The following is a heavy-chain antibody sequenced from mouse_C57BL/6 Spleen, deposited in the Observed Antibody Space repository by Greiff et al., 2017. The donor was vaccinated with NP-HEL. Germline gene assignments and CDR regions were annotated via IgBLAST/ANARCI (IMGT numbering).Heavy chain of an antibody. CDR3: ASRDLYYGSSFYAMDY. D-gene: IGHD1-1*01. CDR1: GYTFTSYW. J-gene: IGHJ4*01. Sequence: QVQLQQPGAELVKPGASVKMSCKASGYTFTSYWITWVKQRPGQGLEWIGDIYPGSGSTNYNEKFKSKATLTVDTSSSTAYMQLSSLTSEDSAVYYCASRDLYYGSSFYAMDYWGQGTSVTVSS. V-gene: IGHV1-55*01. CDR2: IYPGSGST.